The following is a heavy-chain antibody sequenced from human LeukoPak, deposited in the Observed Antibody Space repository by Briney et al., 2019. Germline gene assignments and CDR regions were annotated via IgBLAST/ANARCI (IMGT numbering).Heavy chain of an antibody. Sequence: AETLSLTCAVYGGSFNGYYWSWIRQPPGKGLEWIGEINHSGRTNYNPSLKSRVTISVDTSKNQFSLKLSSVTAADTAVYYCARAGDSSGYSDYWGQGTLVTVSS. CDR3: ARAGDSSGYSDY. D-gene: IGHD3-22*01. V-gene: IGHV4-34*01. J-gene: IGHJ4*02. CDR1: GGSFNGYY. CDR2: INHSGRT.